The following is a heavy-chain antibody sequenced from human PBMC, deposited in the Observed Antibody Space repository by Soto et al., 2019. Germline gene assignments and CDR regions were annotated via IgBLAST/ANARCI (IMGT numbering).Heavy chain of an antibody. CDR3: ARAAIGPAAYAAYYYYGMDV. Sequence: SVKVSCKASGGTFSSYAISWVRQAPGQGLEWMGGIIPIFGTANYAQKFQGRVTITADESTSTAYMKLSSLRSEDTAVYYCARAAIGPAAYAAYYYYGMDVWGQGTTVTVSS. CDR2: IIPIFGTA. D-gene: IGHD2-2*01. V-gene: IGHV1-69*13. CDR1: GGTFSSYA. J-gene: IGHJ6*02.